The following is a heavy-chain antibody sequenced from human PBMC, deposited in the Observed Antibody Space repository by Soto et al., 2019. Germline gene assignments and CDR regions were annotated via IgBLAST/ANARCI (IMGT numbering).Heavy chain of an antibody. D-gene: IGHD3-22*01. Sequence: GASVKVSCKASGYTFTSYGIIWVRQAPGQGLEWMGWISAYNGNTNYAQKLQGRVTMTTDTSTSTAYMELRSLRSDDTAVYYCARAQYYYDSSGYDYWGQGTLVTSP. CDR3: ARAQYYYDSSGYDY. J-gene: IGHJ4*02. V-gene: IGHV1-18*01. CDR1: GYTFTSYG. CDR2: ISAYNGNT.